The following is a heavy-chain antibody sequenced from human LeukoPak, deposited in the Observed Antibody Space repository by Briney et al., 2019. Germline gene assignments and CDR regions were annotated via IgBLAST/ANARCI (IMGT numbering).Heavy chain of an antibody. CDR2: IHNSGIT. CDR1: GGSISSSSYY. CDR3: ARDRYYYDSSGTRWFDP. J-gene: IGHJ5*02. D-gene: IGHD3-22*01. Sequence: SETLSLTCTVSGGSISSSSYYWSWIRQPPGKGLEWIGYIHNSGITNYNPSLKSRVTISVDTSKNQFSLKLSSVTAADTAVYYCARDRYYYDSSGTRWFDPWGQGTLVTVSS. V-gene: IGHV4-61*01.